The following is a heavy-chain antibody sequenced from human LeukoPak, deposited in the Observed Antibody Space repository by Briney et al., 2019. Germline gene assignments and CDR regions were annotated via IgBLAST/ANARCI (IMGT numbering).Heavy chain of an antibody. V-gene: IGHV4-61*02. D-gene: IGHD3-9*01. CDR1: GGSIRSGNDY. CDR2: VYSSEYTSGST. Sequence: SQTLSLTCTVSGGSIRSGNDYWNWIRQPAGTGLEWIGRVYSSEYTSGSTIYNPSLKSRITISVDTSRNQFPLKLTSVTAADTAVYYCASAVGNKWYFGKYYMDVWGKGTTVTISS. J-gene: IGHJ6*03. CDR3: ASAVGNKWYFGKYYMDV.